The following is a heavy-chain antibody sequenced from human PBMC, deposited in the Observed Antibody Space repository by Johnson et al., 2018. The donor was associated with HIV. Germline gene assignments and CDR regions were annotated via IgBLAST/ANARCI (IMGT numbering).Heavy chain of an antibody. Sequence: VQVLESGGGEVQPGRSLRLSCAASGFTFSGYGMHWVRQAPGKGLEWVAVISYDGSNKYYADSVKGRFTISRDNSKNTLYLQMKSLRCEDTAVYYCARGSPYYNLWSGYVDAFDIWGQGTMVTVSS. J-gene: IGHJ3*02. CDR1: GFTFSGYG. D-gene: IGHD3-3*01. V-gene: IGHV3-30*03. CDR3: ARGSPYYNLWSGYVDAFDI. CDR2: ISYDGSNK.